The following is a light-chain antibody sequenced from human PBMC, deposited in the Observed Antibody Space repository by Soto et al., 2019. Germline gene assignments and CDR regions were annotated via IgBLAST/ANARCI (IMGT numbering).Light chain of an antibody. CDR3: QQYGNSPQT. CDR1: QSLNNNIY. J-gene: IGKJ1*01. V-gene: IGKV3-20*01. Sequence: EIVLTQSPGTLSLSPGERATLSCRASQSLNNNIYLAWYQQKPGQAPRLLIYGASSRATGIPNRFSGSGSGTDFTLTISRLEPEDFAVYYCQQYGNSPQTFGQGAKVDIK. CDR2: GAS.